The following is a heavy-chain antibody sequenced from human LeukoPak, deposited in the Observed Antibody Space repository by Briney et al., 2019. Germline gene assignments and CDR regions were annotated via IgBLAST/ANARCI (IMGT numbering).Heavy chain of an antibody. D-gene: IGHD1-26*01. V-gene: IGHV4-30-4*02. Sequence: SGTLSLTCTVSGGSISSGDYYWSWIRQPPGKGLEWIGYIYYSGSTYYNPSLKSRVTISVDTSKNQFSLKLSSVTAADTAVYYCAREDGSYPAFDIWGQGTMVTVSS. CDR1: GGSISSGDYY. CDR3: AREDGSYPAFDI. CDR2: IYYSGST. J-gene: IGHJ3*02.